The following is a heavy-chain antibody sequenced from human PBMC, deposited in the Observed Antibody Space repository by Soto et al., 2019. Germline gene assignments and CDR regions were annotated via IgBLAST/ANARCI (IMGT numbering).Heavy chain of an antibody. V-gene: IGHV1-69*13. Sequence: SVKVSCKASGGTFSSYAISWVRQAPGQGLEWMGGIIPIFGTANYAQKFQGRVTITADESTSTAYMALSSLRSEDTAVYSCARMAEAALGTSDFDYWGQGTLVTVSS. CDR1: GGTFSSYA. CDR2: IIPIFGTA. CDR3: ARMAEAALGTSDFDY. J-gene: IGHJ4*02. D-gene: IGHD6-13*01.